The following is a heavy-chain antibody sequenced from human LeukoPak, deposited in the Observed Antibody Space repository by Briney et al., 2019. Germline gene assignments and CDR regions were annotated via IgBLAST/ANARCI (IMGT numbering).Heavy chain of an antibody. Sequence: GGSLRLSCAASGFTFSVYGMHWVRQAPGKGLEWVALFSADGINIYYADSVKGRFTISRDNAKNSLYLQMSSLRVEDTAVYYCASWAGNTQSDSWSGPFDYWGQGTLVTVSS. V-gene: IGHV3-33*08. J-gene: IGHJ4*02. CDR2: FSADGINI. CDR1: GFTFSVYG. D-gene: IGHD3-3*01. CDR3: ASWAGNTQSDSWSGPFDY.